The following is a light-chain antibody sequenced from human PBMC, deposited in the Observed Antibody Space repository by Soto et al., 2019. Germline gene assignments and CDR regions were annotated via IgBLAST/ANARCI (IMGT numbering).Light chain of an antibody. CDR1: QSVRSN. J-gene: IGKJ5*01. CDR2: GAS. V-gene: IGKV3D-15*02. CDR3: QQYGSSPIT. Sequence: EIVMTQSPATLSVSPGERATLSCRASQSVRSNLAWYQQKPGQAPRLLIYGASTRATGIPATFSGSGSGTQFTLTISSLQSEDFAVYYCQQYGSSPITFGQGTRLEIK.